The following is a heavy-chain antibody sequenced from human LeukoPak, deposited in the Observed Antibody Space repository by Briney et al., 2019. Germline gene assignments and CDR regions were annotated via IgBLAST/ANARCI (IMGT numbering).Heavy chain of an antibody. CDR3: ARAHSGSGSYYSTFDY. Sequence: LRLSCAASGFTFSSYEMSWIRQPPGKGLEWIGEINHSGSTNYNPSLKRRVTISVDTSKNQFSLKLSSVTAADTAVYYCARAHSGSGSYYSTFDYWGQGTLVTVSS. V-gene: IGHV4-34*01. D-gene: IGHD3-10*01. J-gene: IGHJ4*02. CDR2: INHSGST. CDR1: GFTFSSYE.